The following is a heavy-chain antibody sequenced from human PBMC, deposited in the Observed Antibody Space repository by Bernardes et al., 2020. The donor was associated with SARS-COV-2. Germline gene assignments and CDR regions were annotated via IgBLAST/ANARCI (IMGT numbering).Heavy chain of an antibody. J-gene: IGHJ5*02. V-gene: IGHV3-48*01. CDR2: ISSSSSTI. CDR3: AGENYYRSSGTFDP. CDR1: GFTFSSYS. Sequence: SLILSCAASGFTFSSYSMNWVRQAPGKGLEWVSYISSSSSTIYYADSVKGRFTISRDNAKNSLYLQMNSLRAEDTAVYYCAGENYYRSSGTFDPWGQGTLVTVPS. D-gene: IGHD3-22*01.